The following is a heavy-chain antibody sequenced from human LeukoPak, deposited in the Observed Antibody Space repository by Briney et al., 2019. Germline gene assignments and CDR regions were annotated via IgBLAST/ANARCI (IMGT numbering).Heavy chain of an antibody. CDR2: INPNSGGT. Sequence: ASVKVSCKASGYSFTDYYMHWVRHAPGQGLEWMGWINPNSGGTNYAQKFQGRVTMTSDTSISTAYMELSRLRSDDTAVYYCARRGGYFDYWGQGTLVTVSS. CDR3: ARRGGYFDY. J-gene: IGHJ4*02. D-gene: IGHD3-10*01. CDR1: GYSFTDYY. V-gene: IGHV1-2*02.